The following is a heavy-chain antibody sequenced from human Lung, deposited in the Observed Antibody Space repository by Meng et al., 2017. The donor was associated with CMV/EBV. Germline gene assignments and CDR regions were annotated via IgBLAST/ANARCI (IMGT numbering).Heavy chain of an antibody. J-gene: IGHJ6*02. CDR3: ARNYEFWGGYLMDV. CDR1: TFSLSVYS. Sequence: GGSLRLXCAASTFSLSVYSMSWIRQAPGRGLEWLSYISSSGSSMYYADSVRGRFTISRDNAKRSLYLQMNGLRAEDTAVYYCARNYEFWGGYLMDVWGQGTTVTVSS. V-gene: IGHV3-11*01. CDR2: ISSSGSSM. D-gene: IGHD3-3*01.